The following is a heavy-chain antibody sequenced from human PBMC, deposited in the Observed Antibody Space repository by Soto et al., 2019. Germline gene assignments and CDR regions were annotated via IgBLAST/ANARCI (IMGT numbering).Heavy chain of an antibody. J-gene: IGHJ6*02. CDR1: GFTFSSYA. CDR2: ISYDGSNK. CDR3: ARVNIIGVYYYYVIDV. D-gene: IGHD1-20*01. Sequence: QVQLVESGGGVVQPGRSLRLSCAASGFTFSSYAMHWVRQAPGKGLEWVAVISYDGSNKYYADSVKGRFTISRDNSKNTLYLQMNRVRAEDTGVYYCARVNIIGVYYYYVIDVRGQGNTVTVSS. V-gene: IGHV3-30-3*01.